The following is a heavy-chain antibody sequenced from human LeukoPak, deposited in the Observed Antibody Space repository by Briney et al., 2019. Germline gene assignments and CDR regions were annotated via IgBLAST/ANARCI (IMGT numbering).Heavy chain of an antibody. CDR2: TYYRSKWYY. Sequence: SQTLSLTCAISGDTVSTNSFAWNWIRQSPSRGLEWLGRTYYRSKWYYDYPISVKSRIIISPDTSKNRFSLQLNSVTPEDTAVYYCARAVAGTEGWFDFWGQGALVTVSS. V-gene: IGHV6-1*01. D-gene: IGHD6-19*01. CDR3: ARAVAGTEGWFDF. CDR1: GDTVSTNSFA. J-gene: IGHJ4*02.